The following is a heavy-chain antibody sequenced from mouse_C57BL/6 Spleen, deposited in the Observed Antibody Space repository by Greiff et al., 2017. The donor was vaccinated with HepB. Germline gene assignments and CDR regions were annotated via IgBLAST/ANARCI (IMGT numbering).Heavy chain of an antibody. V-gene: IGHV1-22*01. CDR2: INPNNGGT. J-gene: IGHJ3*01. Sequence: EVQLQQSGPELVKPGASVKMSCKASGYTFTDYNMHWVKQSHGKSLEWIGDINPNNGGTSYNQKFKGKATLTVNKSSSTAYMELRSLTSEDSAVYYCARSGIYDGYYGFAYWGQGTLVTVSA. CDR1: GYTFTDYN. D-gene: IGHD2-3*01. CDR3: ARSGIYDGYYGFAY.